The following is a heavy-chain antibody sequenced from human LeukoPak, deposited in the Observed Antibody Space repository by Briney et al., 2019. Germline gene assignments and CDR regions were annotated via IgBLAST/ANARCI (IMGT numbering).Heavy chain of an antibody. CDR2: IYYSGST. CDR1: GYSISSGYY. Sequence: SETLSLTCTVSGYSISSGYYWGWIRQPPGKGLEWIGYIYYSGSTYYNPSLKSRVTISVDTSKNQFSLKLSSVTAADTAVYYCARSSMVRGVISPGDDYWGQGTLVTVSS. J-gene: IGHJ4*02. D-gene: IGHD3-10*01. V-gene: IGHV4-38-2*02. CDR3: ARSSMVRGVISPGDDY.